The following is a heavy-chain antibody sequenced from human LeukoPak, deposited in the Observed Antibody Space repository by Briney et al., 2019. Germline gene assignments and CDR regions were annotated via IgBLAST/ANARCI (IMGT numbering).Heavy chain of an antibody. CDR2: IYYSGST. CDR3: ARVRLWLDY. V-gene: IGHV4-59*01. D-gene: IGHD5-18*01. Sequence: SETLSLTCTVSGGSISSYYWSWIRQPPGKGPEWIGYIYYSGSTNYNPSLKSRVTISVDTSKNQFSLKLSSVTAADTAVYYCARVRLWLDYWGQGTLVTVSS. CDR1: GGSISSYY. J-gene: IGHJ4*02.